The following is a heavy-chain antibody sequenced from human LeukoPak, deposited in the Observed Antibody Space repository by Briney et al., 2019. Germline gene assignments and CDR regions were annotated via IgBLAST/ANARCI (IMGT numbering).Heavy chain of an antibody. CDR2: IYPGDSDT. V-gene: IGHV5-51*01. J-gene: IGHJ4*02. CDR1: GYSFTNYW. CDR3: ARQERITMIDLDY. D-gene: IGHD3-22*01. Sequence: GESLKISCKASGYSFTNYWIGWVRQMPGKGLEWMGIIYPGDSDTKYSPSFQGQVTISADKPINTAYLQWSSLRASDTATYYCARQERITMIDLDYWGQGTLVTVSS.